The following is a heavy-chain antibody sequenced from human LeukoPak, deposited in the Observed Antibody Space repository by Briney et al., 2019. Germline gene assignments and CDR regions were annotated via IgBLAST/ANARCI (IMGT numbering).Heavy chain of an antibody. J-gene: IGHJ4*02. CDR2: ISSSGSGGNT. V-gene: IGHV3-23*01. Sequence: PGGSLRLSCAASGVTLSSYAMSWARQAPGKGLEWVSGISSSGSGGNTYYADSVKGRFTISRDSSKNTLFPHMNSLRAEDTAVYYCARDWGTDSWSGYVNWGQGTLVTVSS. CDR1: GVTLSSYA. D-gene: IGHD3-3*01. CDR3: ARDWGTDSWSGYVN.